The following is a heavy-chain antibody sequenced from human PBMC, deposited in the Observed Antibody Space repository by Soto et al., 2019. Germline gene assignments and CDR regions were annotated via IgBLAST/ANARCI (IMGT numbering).Heavy chain of an antibody. J-gene: IGHJ6*02. Sequence: GGSLRLSCAASGFTFSSYGMHWVRQAPGKGLEWVAVISYDGSNKYYADSVKGRFTISRDNSKNTLYLQMNSLRAEDTAVYYCAKDSIYYDSSDGMDVWGQGTTVTVSS. CDR3: AKDSIYYDSSDGMDV. CDR2: ISYDGSNK. CDR1: GFTFSSYG. D-gene: IGHD3-22*01. V-gene: IGHV3-30*18.